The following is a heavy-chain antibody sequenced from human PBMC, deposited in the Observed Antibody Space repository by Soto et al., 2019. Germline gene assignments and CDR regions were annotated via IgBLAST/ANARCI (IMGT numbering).Heavy chain of an antibody. Sequence: GSLRLSCAASGFTFSGYGMSWVRQAPGKGLEWVSSITSSGSNTYYVDSVKGRFTISRDNSKNTLYLQMNSLTVEDTAVYYCAKEQGRVAAALDYWGQGTLVTVSS. CDR3: AKEQGRVAAALDY. V-gene: IGHV3-23*01. J-gene: IGHJ4*02. D-gene: IGHD6-13*01. CDR1: GFTFSGYG. CDR2: ITSSGSNT.